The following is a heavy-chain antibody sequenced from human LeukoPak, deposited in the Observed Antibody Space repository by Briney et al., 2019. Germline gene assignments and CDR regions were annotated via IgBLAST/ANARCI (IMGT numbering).Heavy chain of an antibody. CDR3: ARPPSKHYYDY. J-gene: IGHJ4*02. CDR1: GGSISSGAYY. V-gene: IGHV4-31*03. Sequence: SETLSLTCTVSGGSISSGAYYWSWIRQHPGKGLEWIGYIYYNGGTYSNPSLESRIIISVDTSKNQFSLKLRSVTAADTAVYYCARPPSKHYYDYWGRGTLVTVSS. CDR2: IYYNGGT.